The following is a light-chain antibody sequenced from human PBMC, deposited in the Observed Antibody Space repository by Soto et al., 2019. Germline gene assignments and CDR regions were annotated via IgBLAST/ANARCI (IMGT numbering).Light chain of an antibody. V-gene: IGLV2-14*01. CDR1: SSDVGGYNY. CDR3: SSYTTSSTPVV. Sequence: QSALTQPASVSGSPGQSITISCTGTSSDVGGYNYVSWYQQHPGKGPKLMIYEVSNRPSGVSNRFSGSKSSNTASLTISGLQAEDEADYYCSSYTTSSTPVVFGGGTKVTVL. CDR2: EVS. J-gene: IGLJ2*01.